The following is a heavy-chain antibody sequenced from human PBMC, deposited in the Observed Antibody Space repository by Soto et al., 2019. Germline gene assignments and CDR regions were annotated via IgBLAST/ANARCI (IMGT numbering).Heavy chain of an antibody. Sequence: PGGSLRLSCAASGFTFSSYAMSWVRQAPGKGLEWVSAISGSGGSTYYADSVKGRFTISRDNSKNTLYLQMNSLRAEDTAVYYCASLLQTGTSRSAEPVRIERFDYWGQGTLVTVS. J-gene: IGHJ4*02. CDR2: ISGSGGST. V-gene: IGHV3-23*01. CDR3: ASLLQTGTSRSAEPVRIERFDY. D-gene: IGHD1-7*01. CDR1: GFTFSSYA.